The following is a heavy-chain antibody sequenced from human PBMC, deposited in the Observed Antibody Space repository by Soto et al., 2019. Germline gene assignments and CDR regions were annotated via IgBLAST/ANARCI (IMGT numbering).Heavy chain of an antibody. J-gene: IGHJ6*02. D-gene: IGHD3-22*01. CDR3: ARDMLVGYYYDSSGNYYYGMDV. Sequence: PSETLSHTCTVSGGSISSSSYSWSWIRQHPGKGLEWIGYIYYSGSTYYNPSLKSRVTISVDTSKNQFSLKLSSVTAADTAVYYCARDMLVGYYYDSSGNYYYGMDVWGQGTTVTVSS. V-gene: IGHV4-31*03. CDR2: IYYSGST. CDR1: GGSISSSSYS.